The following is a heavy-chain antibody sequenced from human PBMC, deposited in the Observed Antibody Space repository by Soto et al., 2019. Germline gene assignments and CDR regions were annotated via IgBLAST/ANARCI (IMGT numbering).Heavy chain of an antibody. V-gene: IGHV5-51*01. CDR3: ALPRYCSSTSCQGDFDY. J-gene: IGHJ4*02. CDR2: IYPGDSDT. CDR1: GYSFTGYW. D-gene: IGHD2-2*01. Sequence: PGESLKISCKGSGYSFTGYWIGWVRQMPGKGLEWMGIIYPGDSDTRYSPSFQGQVTISADKSISTAYLQWSSLKASDTAMYYCALPRYCSSTSCQGDFDYWGQGTLVTVSS.